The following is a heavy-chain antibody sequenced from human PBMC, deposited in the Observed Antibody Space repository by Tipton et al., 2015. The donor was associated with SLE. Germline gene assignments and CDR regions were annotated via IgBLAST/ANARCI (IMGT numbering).Heavy chain of an antibody. CDR1: GGSFSGYY. V-gene: IGHV4-34*01. J-gene: IGHJ4*02. CDR3: ARKPMVRGVSYYFDY. D-gene: IGHD3-10*01. CDR2: INHSGST. Sequence: TLSLTCAVYGGSFSGYYWSWIRQPPGKGLEWIGEINHSGSTNYNPSLKSRVTISVDRSKNQFSLKLSSVTPEDTAVYYCARKPMVRGVSYYFDYWGQGTLVTVSS.